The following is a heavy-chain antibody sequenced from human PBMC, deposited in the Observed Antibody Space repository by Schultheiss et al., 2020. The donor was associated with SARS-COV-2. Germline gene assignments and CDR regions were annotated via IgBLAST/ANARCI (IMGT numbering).Heavy chain of an antibody. Sequence: SETLSLTCAVSDGSFSDYYWTWIRQPPGKGLEWIGEINHSGSTNYNPSLKSRVTISVDTSKNQFSLKLSSVTAADTAVYYCARMAFDSSGYYPNWFDPWGQGTLVTVSS. CDR3: ARMAFDSSGYYPNWFDP. CDR1: DGSFSDYY. V-gene: IGHV4-34*01. J-gene: IGHJ5*02. CDR2: INHSGST. D-gene: IGHD3-22*01.